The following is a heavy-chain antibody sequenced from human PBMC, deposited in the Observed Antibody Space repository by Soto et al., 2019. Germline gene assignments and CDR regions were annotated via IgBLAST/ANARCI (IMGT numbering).Heavy chain of an antibody. D-gene: IGHD6-13*01. CDR1: GYSFTSYW. CDR3: ARSLKQQLVPNYYYYGMDV. V-gene: IGHV5-51*01. Sequence: GESLKISCKGSGYSFTSYWIGWVRQMPGKGLEWMGIIYPGDSDTRYSPSFQGQVTISADKSISTAYLQWSSLKASDTAMYYCARSLKQQLVPNYYYYGMDVWGQGTTVTVSS. J-gene: IGHJ6*02. CDR2: IYPGDSDT.